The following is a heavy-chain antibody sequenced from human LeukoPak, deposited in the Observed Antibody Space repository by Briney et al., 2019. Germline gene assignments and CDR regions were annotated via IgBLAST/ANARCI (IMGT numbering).Heavy chain of an antibody. CDR2: IKSKTDGGTT. V-gene: IGHV3-15*01. CDR1: GFTFSNAW. Sequence: GGSLRLSCAASGFTFSNAWMSWVRQAPGKGLEWVGRIKSKTDGGTTDYAAPVKGRFTISRDDSKNTLYLQMNSLRAEDTAVYYCAKPMIVVVIDAFDIWGQGTMVTVSS. D-gene: IGHD3-22*01. CDR3: AKPMIVVVIDAFDI. J-gene: IGHJ3*02.